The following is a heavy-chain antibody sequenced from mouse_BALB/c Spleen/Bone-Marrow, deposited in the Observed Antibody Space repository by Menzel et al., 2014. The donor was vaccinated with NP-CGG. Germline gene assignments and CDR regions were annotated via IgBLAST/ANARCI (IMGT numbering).Heavy chain of an antibody. D-gene: IGHD2-14*01. J-gene: IGHJ4*01. CDR1: GYTFTDYG. CDR2: ISLYSGNT. CDR3: AREDYRYDETMDY. Sequence: VQLVESGPELVRPGVSVKISCKGSGYTFTDYGMHWVKQSHAKSLEWIGLISLYSGNTNYNQKFKDKATMTVDKSSSTAYMELARLTSEDSAIYYCAREDYRYDETMDYWGQGTSVTVSS. V-gene: IGHV1-67*01.